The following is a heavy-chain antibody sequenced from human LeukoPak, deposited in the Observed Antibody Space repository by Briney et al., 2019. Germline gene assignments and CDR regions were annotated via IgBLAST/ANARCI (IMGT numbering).Heavy chain of an antibody. J-gene: IGHJ3*02. CDR3: AKHAMATITGDAFDI. Sequence: GGSLRLSCATSGFTFTTFWMHWVRQAPGKGLEWVAVISYDVGKKYYADSVKGRFTISRDNSKNMLYLQMNSLRAEDTAVYYCAKHAMATITGDAFDIWGQGTMVTVSS. CDR1: GFTFTTFW. D-gene: IGHD5-12*01. CDR2: ISYDVGKK. V-gene: IGHV3-30*18.